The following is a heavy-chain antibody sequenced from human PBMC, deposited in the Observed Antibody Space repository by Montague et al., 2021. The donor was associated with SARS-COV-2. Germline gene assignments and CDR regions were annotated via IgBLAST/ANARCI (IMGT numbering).Heavy chain of an antibody. CDR3: ARHPIGSFPRYGMDV. V-gene: IGHV4-59*08. D-gene: IGHD2-15*01. CDR2: IYYSGST. J-gene: IGHJ6*02. CDR1: GGSISSYY. Sequence: SETLSLTCTVSGGSISSYYWSWIRQPPGKGLEWIGYIYYSGSTNXNLSLKSRVTISVDTSKNQFSLKLSSVTAADTAVYYCARHPIGSFPRYGMDVWGQGTTVTVSS.